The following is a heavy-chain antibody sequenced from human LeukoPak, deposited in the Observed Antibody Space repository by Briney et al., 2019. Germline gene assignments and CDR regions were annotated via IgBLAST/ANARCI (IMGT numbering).Heavy chain of an antibody. CDR3: ARGRGSGWYGGLDAFDI. D-gene: IGHD6-19*01. CDR1: GYTFAGYY. J-gene: IGHJ3*02. CDR2: VNPNSGAT. Sequence: ASVKVSCKVSGYTFAGYYMHWVRQAPGQGLEWMGWVNPNSGATSYAQRFQGRVTMTRDTSISTAYMELRSLRSDDTAVYYCARGRGSGWYGGLDAFDIWGQGTMVTVSS. V-gene: IGHV1-2*02.